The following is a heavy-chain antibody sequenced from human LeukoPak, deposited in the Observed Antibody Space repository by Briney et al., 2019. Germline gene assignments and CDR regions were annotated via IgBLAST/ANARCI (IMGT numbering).Heavy chain of an antibody. CDR2: IYYSGST. V-gene: IGHV4-59*11. CDR3: ARAVVPAAIGLEYFDY. J-gene: IGHJ4*02. CDR1: GGSISSHY. D-gene: IGHD2-2*01. Sequence: SETLSLTCTVSGGSISSHYRSWIRQPPGKGLEWIGYIYYSGSTNYNPSLKSRVTISVDTSKNQFSLKLSSVTAADTAVYYCARAVVPAAIGLEYFDYWGQGTLVTVSS.